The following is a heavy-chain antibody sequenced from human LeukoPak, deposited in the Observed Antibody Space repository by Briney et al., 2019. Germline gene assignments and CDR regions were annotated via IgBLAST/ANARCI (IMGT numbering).Heavy chain of an antibody. D-gene: IGHD3-22*01. CDR1: GFTFSSYE. J-gene: IGHJ4*02. Sequence: GGSLRLSCAASGFTFSSYEMNWVRQAPGKGLEWVSAISGSGGSTYYADSVKGRFTISRDNSKNTLYLQMNSLRAEDTAVYYCAKMKTYYYDSSGYFDYWGQGTLVTVSS. CDR2: ISGSGGST. CDR3: AKMKTYYYDSSGYFDY. V-gene: IGHV3-23*01.